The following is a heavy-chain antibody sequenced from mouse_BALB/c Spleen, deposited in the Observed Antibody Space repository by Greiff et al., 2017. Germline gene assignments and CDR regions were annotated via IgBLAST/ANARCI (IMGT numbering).Heavy chain of an antibody. Sequence: EVKLVESGGGLVQPGGSRKLSCAASGFTFSSFGMHWVRQAPEKGLEWVAYISSGSSTIYYADTVKGRFTISRDNPKNTLFLQMTSLRSEDTAMYYCARSDYVWYFDVWGAGTTVTVSS. D-gene: IGHD2-4*01. V-gene: IGHV5-17*02. CDR3: ARSDYVWYFDV. CDR1: GFTFSSFG. CDR2: ISSGSSTI. J-gene: IGHJ1*01.